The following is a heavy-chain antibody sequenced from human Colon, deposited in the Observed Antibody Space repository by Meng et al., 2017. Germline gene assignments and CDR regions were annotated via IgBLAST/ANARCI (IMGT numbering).Heavy chain of an antibody. V-gene: IGHV4-34*01. CDR2: INHSGST. Sequence: QVQLQKWGEGLLKPSETLSLPSPVHGGSFIGYYWSWIRQPPGKGLEWIGEINHSGSTNYNPSLKSRVTISVDTSKNQFSLKLSSVTAADTAVYYCARERLGSGWYGGRWFDPWGQGTLVTVSS. CDR1: GGSFIGYY. CDR3: ARERLGSGWYGGRWFDP. J-gene: IGHJ5*02. D-gene: IGHD6-19*01.